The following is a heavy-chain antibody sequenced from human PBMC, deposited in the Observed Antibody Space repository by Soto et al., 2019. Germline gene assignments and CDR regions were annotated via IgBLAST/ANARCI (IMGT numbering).Heavy chain of an antibody. J-gene: IGHJ3*01. D-gene: IGHD2-2*01. Sequence: ETLSLTCSVSGNSISSYFRSWIRQTPGQGLEXVGXXYXXGXTXXXPXXXSRATISLDTSKSQFSLRLRSVTAADTAMYYCVSSRSAIYGDAFDVWGRGTMVTASS. CDR3: VSSRSAIYGDAFDV. CDR2: XYXXGXT. V-gene: IGHV4-59*01. CDR1: GNSISSYF.